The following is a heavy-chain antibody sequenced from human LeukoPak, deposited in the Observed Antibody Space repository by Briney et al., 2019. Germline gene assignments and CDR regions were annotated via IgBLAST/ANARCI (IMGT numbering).Heavy chain of an antibody. V-gene: IGHV1-46*01. CDR2: INPSGGST. J-gene: IGHJ4*02. CDR3: ARSFIAVAAHNVGDGYYFDY. D-gene: IGHD6-19*01. CDR1: GYTFTSYY. Sequence: ASVKVSCKASGYTFTSYYMHWVRQAPGQGLEWMGIINPSGGSTSYAQKFQGRVTMTRDTSTSTVYMELSSLRSEDTAVYYCARSFIAVAAHNVGDGYYFDYWGQGTLVTVSS.